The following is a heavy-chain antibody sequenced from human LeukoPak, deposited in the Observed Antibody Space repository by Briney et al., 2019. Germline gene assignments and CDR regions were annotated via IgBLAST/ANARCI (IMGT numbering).Heavy chain of an antibody. CDR3: ARRTKSWGSSDY. D-gene: IGHD7-27*01. J-gene: IGHJ4*02. CDR1: GGSISSYY. CDR2: IYYSGST. V-gene: IGHV4-59*08. Sequence: SETLSLTCTVSGGSISSYYWSWIRQPPGKGLEWIGYIYYSGSTTYNPSLKSRVTISVDTSKNQFSLKLSSVTAADTAVYYCARRTKSWGSSDYWGQGTLVTVSS.